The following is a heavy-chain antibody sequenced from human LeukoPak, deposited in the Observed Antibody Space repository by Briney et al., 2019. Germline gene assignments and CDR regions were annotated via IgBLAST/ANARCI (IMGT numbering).Heavy chain of an antibody. V-gene: IGHV4-30-4*01. CDR1: GGSISRGDYY. D-gene: IGHD4-11*01. CDR3: ARIHNYSNYPNYFDY. CDR2: IYYSGSN. J-gene: IGHJ4*02. Sequence: SETLSLTCTVSGGSISRGDYYWSWIRQPPGKGLEWIGYIYYSGSNYYNPSLKSRVTISVDTSKNQFSLRLSSVTAADTAVYYCARIHNYSNYPNYFDYWGQGTLVTVSS.